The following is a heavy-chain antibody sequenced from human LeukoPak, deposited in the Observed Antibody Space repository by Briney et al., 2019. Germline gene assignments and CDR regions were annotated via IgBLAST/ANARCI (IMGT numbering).Heavy chain of an antibody. CDR2: IRYDGSKK. D-gene: IGHD2-2*01. J-gene: IGHJ6*03. CDR3: AKGAWECSRNSCPHYYYYMDV. Sequence: PGGSLRLSCAVSGFTFSRYGMHWVRQAPGKGLEWVAFIRYDGSKKYYGDFVKGRFTISRDDSKNTLYLQMNSLGPEDTGVYNCAKGAWECSRNSCPHYYYYMDVWGEGTTVTVSS. V-gene: IGHV3-30*02. CDR1: GFTFSRYG.